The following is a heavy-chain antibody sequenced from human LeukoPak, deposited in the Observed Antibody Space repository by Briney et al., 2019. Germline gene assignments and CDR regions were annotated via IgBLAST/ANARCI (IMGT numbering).Heavy chain of an antibody. CDR2: IKQDGSAK. V-gene: IGHV3-7*04. J-gene: IGHJ3*02. CDR1: GFTFSSYW. Sequence: PGGSLRLSCAASGFTFSSYWMSWVRQAPGKGLEWVANIKQDGSAKYYVDSVKGRFTISRDSVKNSLYLQMNSLRAEDTAVYYCARGRNAFDIWGQGTMVTVSS. CDR3: ARGRNAFDI.